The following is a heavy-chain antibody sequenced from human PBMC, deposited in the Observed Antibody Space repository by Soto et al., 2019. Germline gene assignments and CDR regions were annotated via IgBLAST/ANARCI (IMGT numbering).Heavy chain of an antibody. D-gene: IGHD3-22*01. J-gene: IGHJ4*01. CDR1: GGSISSYY. Sequence: PSETLSLTCTVSGGSISSYYWSWIRQPPGKGLEWVGYIYYSGSTSYNPSLKSRLTIPIDTSKNQFSLRLTSVTAADTAVYYCAREYSSGYKFFDYWGHGTLVTVSS. CDR2: IYYSGST. V-gene: IGHV4-59*01. CDR3: AREYSSGYKFFDY.